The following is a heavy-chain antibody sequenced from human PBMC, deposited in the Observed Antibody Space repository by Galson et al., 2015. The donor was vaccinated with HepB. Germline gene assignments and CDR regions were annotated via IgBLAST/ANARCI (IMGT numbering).Heavy chain of an antibody. CDR3: ARRASSSWLFDY. V-gene: IGHV4-39*01. CDR2: IYYSGST. J-gene: IGHJ4*02. Sequence: ETLSLTCTVSGGSISSSSYYWGWIRQPPGKGLEWIGSIYYSGSTYYNPSLKSRVTISVDTPKNQFSLKLSSVTAADTAVYYCARRASSSWLFDYWGQGTLVTVSS. D-gene: IGHD6-13*01. CDR1: GGSISSSSYY.